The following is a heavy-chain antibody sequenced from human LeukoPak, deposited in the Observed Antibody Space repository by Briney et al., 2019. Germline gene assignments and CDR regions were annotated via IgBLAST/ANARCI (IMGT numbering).Heavy chain of an antibody. CDR2: ISYDGSTK. CDR3: ARDFARAGDYHHFDY. CDR1: GFTFSNYA. Sequence: SGGSLRLSCADSGFTFSNYAMHWVRQTPGKGLEWVAVISYDGSTKYYADSVKGRFIISRDNSKNTLYLQMNTLRPEDTAVYYCARDFARAGDYHHFDYWGQGTLVTASS. D-gene: IGHD7-27*01. J-gene: IGHJ4*02. V-gene: IGHV3-30-3*01.